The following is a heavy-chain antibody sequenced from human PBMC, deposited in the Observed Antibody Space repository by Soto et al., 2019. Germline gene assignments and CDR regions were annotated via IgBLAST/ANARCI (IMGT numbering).Heavy chain of an antibody. CDR2: ISSSSSTI. CDR3: ARDEGPMITFGGVIRGGFYYYYMDV. V-gene: IGHV3-48*01. J-gene: IGHJ6*03. CDR1: GFTFSSYS. D-gene: IGHD3-16*02. Sequence: GGSLRLSCAASGFTFSSYSMNWVRQAPGKGLEWVSYISSSSSTIYYADSVKGRFTISRDNAKNSLYLQMNSLRAEETAVYYCARDEGPMITFGGVIRGGFYYYYMDVWGKGTTVTVSS.